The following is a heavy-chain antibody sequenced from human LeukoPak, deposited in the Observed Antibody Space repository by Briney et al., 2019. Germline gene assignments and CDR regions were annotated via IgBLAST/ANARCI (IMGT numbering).Heavy chain of an antibody. CDR1: GFTFSSYS. J-gene: IGHJ4*02. CDR2: ISSSSSYI. D-gene: IGHD6-13*01. CDR3: ARTSIAAAGTVFDY. Sequence: PGGSLRLSCAASGFTFSSYSMNWVRQAPGKGLEWVSSISSSSSYIYYADSVKGRFTISRDNAKSSLYLQMNSLRAEDTAVYYCARTSIAAAGTVFDYWGQGTLVTVSS. V-gene: IGHV3-21*01.